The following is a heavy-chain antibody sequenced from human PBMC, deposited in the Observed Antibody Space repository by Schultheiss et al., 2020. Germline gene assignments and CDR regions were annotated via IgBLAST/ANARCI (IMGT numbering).Heavy chain of an antibody. J-gene: IGHJ5*02. V-gene: IGHV1-2*02. CDR2: INPNSGGT. CDR1: GYTFNDYY. D-gene: IGHD2-2*02. Sequence: GGSLRLSCAASGYTFNDYYMHWVRQAPGQGLEWMGWINPNSGGTNYAQKFQGRVTMTRDTSISTAYMELSRLRSDDTAVYYCARAIVVVPAAILATKGRGDWFDPWGQGTLVTVSS. CDR3: ARAIVVVPAAILATKGRGDWFDP.